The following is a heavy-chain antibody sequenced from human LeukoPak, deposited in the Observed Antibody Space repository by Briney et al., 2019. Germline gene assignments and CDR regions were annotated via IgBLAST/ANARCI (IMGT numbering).Heavy chain of an antibody. CDR3: ARTAAGTVRDYYYYYMDV. J-gene: IGHJ6*03. Sequence: PSETLSLTCAVYGGSFSGYYWSWIRQPPGKGLEWIGEINHSGSTNYNPSLKSRVTISVDTSKNQFSLKLSSVTAADTAVYYCARTAAGTVRDYYYYYMDVWGKGTTVTISS. D-gene: IGHD6-13*01. CDR1: GGSFSGYY. CDR2: INHSGST. V-gene: IGHV4-34*01.